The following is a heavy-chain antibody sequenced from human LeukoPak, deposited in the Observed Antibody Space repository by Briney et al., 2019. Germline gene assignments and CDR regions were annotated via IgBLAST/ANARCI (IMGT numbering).Heavy chain of an antibody. Sequence: GGSLRLSCAASGFTFSSYAMSWVRQAPGKGLEWVSAISGSGGSTDYADSVKGRFTISRDNSKNTLYLQMNSLRAEDTAAYYCAKVGHSSGRYRGDFDYWGQGTLVTVSS. CDR3: AKVGHSSGRYRGDFDY. D-gene: IGHD6-19*01. CDR2: ISGSGGST. J-gene: IGHJ4*02. V-gene: IGHV3-23*01. CDR1: GFTFSSYA.